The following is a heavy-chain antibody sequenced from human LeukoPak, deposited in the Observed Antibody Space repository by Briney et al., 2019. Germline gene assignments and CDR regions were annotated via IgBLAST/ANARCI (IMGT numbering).Heavy chain of an antibody. D-gene: IGHD6-19*01. Sequence: GASVKVSCKASGYTFTSYGISWVRQAPGQGLEWVGWISAYNGNTNYAQKLQGRVTMTTDTSTSTAYMELRSLRSDDTAVYYCARVAGSRNYYYYYMDVWGKGTTVTVSS. CDR3: ARVAGSRNYYYYYMDV. V-gene: IGHV1-18*01. CDR2: ISAYNGNT. J-gene: IGHJ6*03. CDR1: GYTFTSYG.